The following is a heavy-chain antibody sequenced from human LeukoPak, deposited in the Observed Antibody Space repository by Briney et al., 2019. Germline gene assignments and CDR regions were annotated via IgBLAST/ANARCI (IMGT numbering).Heavy chain of an antibody. CDR2: IYHSGST. D-gene: IGHD2-2*02. J-gene: IGHJ4*02. CDR3: ARLMGDIVVVPAAIRSPYYFDY. V-gene: IGHV4-4*02. CDR1: GGSISSSNW. Sequence: SGTLSLTCAVSGGSISSSNWWSWVRQPPGKGLEWIGEIYHSGSTNYNPSLKSRVTISVDKSKNQFSLKLSSVTAADTAVYYCARLMGDIVVVPAAIRSPYYFDYWGQGTLVTVSS.